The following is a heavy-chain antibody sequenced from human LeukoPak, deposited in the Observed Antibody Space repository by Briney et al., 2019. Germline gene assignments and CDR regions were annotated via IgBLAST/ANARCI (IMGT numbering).Heavy chain of an antibody. D-gene: IGHD6-13*01. CDR1: AGSISSSSYY. CDR2: IYYSGST. CDR3: ARRAASAGYFDY. V-gene: IGHV4-39*01. J-gene: IGHJ4*02. Sequence: SETLSLACTVSAGSISSSSYYWGWIRQPPGKGLEWIGSIYYSGSTYYNPSLKSRFTISVDTSKSQFPLNLSSVTAADTAVYYCARRAASAGYFDYWGQGTLVTVSS.